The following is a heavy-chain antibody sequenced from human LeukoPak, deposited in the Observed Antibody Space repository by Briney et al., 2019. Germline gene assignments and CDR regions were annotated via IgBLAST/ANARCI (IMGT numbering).Heavy chain of an antibody. J-gene: IGHJ4*02. CDR3: ARDRYYYDSIGYYTLDY. CDR1: GGSISSSSYY. V-gene: IGHV4-39*07. Sequence: SETLSLTCTVSGGSISSSSYYWGWIRQPPGKGLEWIWEIYHSGSTNYNPSLKSRVTISVDKSKNQFSLKLSSVTAADTAVYYCARDRYYYDSIGYYTLDYWGQGTLVTVSS. CDR2: IYHSGST. D-gene: IGHD3-22*01.